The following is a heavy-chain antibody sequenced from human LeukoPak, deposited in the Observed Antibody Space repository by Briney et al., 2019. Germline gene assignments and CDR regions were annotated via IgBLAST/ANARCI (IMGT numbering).Heavy chain of an antibody. V-gene: IGHV3-21*01. CDR2: ISSSSSYI. Sequence: RPGGSLRLSCAASGFTFSSYSMNWVRQAPGKGLEWVSSISSSSSYIYYADSVKGRFTISRDNAKNSLYLQMNSLRAEDTAVYYCARDPLYYYDSSVGGPSWGQGTLVTVSS. J-gene: IGHJ4*02. D-gene: IGHD3-22*01. CDR1: GFTFSSYS. CDR3: ARDPLYYYDSSVGGPS.